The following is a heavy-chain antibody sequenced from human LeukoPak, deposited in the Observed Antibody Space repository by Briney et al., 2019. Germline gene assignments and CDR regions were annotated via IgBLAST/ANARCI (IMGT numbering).Heavy chain of an antibody. CDR1: GFTFSSYE. Sequence: GGSLRLSCAASGFTFSSYEMNWVRQAPGKGLEWVAIISYDGSNEYYADSVKGRFPISRDNSKNTLYLQMRAADTAVYYCARDKGTSYLSSFDYWGQGTLVTVSS. CDR3: ARDKGTSYLSSFDY. D-gene: IGHD6-6*01. V-gene: IGHV3-30*04. J-gene: IGHJ4*02. CDR2: ISYDGSNE.